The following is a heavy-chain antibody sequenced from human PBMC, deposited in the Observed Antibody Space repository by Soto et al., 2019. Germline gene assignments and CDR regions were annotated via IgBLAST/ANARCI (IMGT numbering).Heavy chain of an antibody. V-gene: IGHV3-7*01. J-gene: IGHJ6*02. CDR3: ARLVNFYYYGMDV. Sequence: GGSLRLSCAASGFTFSSYWMNWVRQAPGKGLEWVANIKQDGSEKYYVDSVKGRFTISRDNAKNSLFLQMNSLRAEDTAVYCCARLVNFYYYGMDVWGQGTTVTVSS. CDR2: IKQDGSEK. CDR1: GFTFSSYW.